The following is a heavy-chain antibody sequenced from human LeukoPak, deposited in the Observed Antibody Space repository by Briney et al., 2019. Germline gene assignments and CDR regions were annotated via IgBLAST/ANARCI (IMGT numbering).Heavy chain of an antibody. D-gene: IGHD1-26*01. CDR1: GFTFSSNS. J-gene: IGHJ4*02. Sequence: GGSLRLSCAASGFTFSSNSMNWVRQAPGKGLEWVSSISSSSSYIYYADSVKGRFTISRDNAKNSLYLQMNSLRAEDTAVYYCARDRGSGSYRFDYWGQGTLVTVSS. CDR3: ARDRGSGSYRFDY. V-gene: IGHV3-21*01. CDR2: ISSSSSYI.